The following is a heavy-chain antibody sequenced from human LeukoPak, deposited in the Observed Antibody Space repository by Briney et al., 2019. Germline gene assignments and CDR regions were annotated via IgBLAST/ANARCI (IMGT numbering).Heavy chain of an antibody. CDR1: GFTFSTYA. Sequence: PGGSLRLSCVASGFTFSTYAIHWVRQAPGKGLEWVAVISYDGSNKYYADSVKGRFTISRDNSKNTLYLQMNSLRAEDTAVYYCAKDNRRAHYFDYWGQGTLVTVSS. J-gene: IGHJ4*02. V-gene: IGHV3-30*04. CDR3: AKDNRRAHYFDY. CDR2: ISYDGSNK.